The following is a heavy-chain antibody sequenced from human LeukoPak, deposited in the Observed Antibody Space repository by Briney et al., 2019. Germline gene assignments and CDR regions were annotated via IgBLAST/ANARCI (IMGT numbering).Heavy chain of an antibody. D-gene: IGHD6-19*01. CDR3: AGGYSSGWYGYYFDY. CDR1: GGSFSGYY. J-gene: IGHJ4*02. V-gene: IGHV4-34*01. CDR2: INHSGST. Sequence: ASETLSLTCAVYGGSFSGYYWSWIRQPPGKGLEWIGEINHSGSTNYNPSLKSRVTISVDTSKNQFSLKLSSVTAADTAVYYCAGGYSSGWYGYYFDYRGQGTLVTVSS.